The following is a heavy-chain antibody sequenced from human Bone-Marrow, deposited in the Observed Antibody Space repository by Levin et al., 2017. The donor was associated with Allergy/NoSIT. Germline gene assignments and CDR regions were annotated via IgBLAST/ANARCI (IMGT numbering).Heavy chain of an antibody. CDR2: ISSTGSII. J-gene: IGHJ6*03. CDR3: ARAGRYCSSTSCYAGYYYYYYMDV. V-gene: IGHV3-48*03. D-gene: IGHD2-2*01. Sequence: SCAASGFTFSSYEMNWVRQAPGKGLEWVSYISSTGSIIYYADAVKGRFTISRDNAENSLYLQMNSLRAEDTAVYYCARAGRYCSSTSCYAGYYYYYYMDVWGKGTTVTVSS. CDR1: GFTFSSYE.